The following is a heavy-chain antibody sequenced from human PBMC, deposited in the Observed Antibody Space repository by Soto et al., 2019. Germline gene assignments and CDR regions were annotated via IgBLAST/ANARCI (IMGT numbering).Heavy chain of an antibody. CDR3: ASNPPHCSSTSCYTINWFDP. CDR2: IIPILGIA. V-gene: IGHV1-69*02. D-gene: IGHD2-2*02. Sequence: QVQLVQSGAEVKKPESSVKVSCKASGGTFSSYTISWVRQAPGQGLEWMGRIIPILGIANYAQKFQGRVTITADKSTSTAYMELSSLRSEDTAVYYCASNPPHCSSTSCYTINWFDPWGQGTLVTVSS. J-gene: IGHJ5*02. CDR1: GGTFSSYT.